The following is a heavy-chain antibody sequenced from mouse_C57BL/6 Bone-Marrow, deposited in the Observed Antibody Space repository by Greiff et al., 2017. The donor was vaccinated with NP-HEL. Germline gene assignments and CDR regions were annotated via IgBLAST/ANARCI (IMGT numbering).Heavy chain of an antibody. CDR1: GFSLTSYG. D-gene: IGHD2-2*01. V-gene: IGHV2-2*01. J-gene: IGHJ4*01. CDR2: IWSGGST. CDR3: GRKDGYDGFLGYAMDD. Sequence: VQLQQSGPGLVQPSQSLSITCTVSGFSLTSYGVHWVRQSPGKGLEWLGVIWSGGSTDYYAAFISSLTIRTENSKTQVFFKMNSRQADEADIYDCGRKDGYDGFLGYAMDDWGQGTSVTVSS.